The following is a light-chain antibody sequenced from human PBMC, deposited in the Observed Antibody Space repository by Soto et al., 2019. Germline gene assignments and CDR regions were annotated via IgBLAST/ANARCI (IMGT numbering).Light chain of an antibody. CDR2: AAS. CDR3: QQSYSTPGT. J-gene: IGKJ1*01. CDR1: QSISSY. Sequence: DTHMTQSPSSLSPSVGDRVTITCRASQSISSYLNWYQQKPGKATKLLIYAASSLQSGVPSRFSGSGSGTDFTLTISSLQPEDFATYYCQQSYSTPGTFGQGTKVDIK. V-gene: IGKV1-39*01.